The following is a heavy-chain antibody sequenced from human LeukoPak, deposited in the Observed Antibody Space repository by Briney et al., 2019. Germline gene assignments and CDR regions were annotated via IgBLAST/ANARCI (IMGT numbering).Heavy chain of an antibody. CDR2: ISYSGST. V-gene: IGHV4-59*01. CDR1: GGSIRSYY. D-gene: IGHD6-19*01. J-gene: IGHJ4*02. Sequence: SETLSLTCTVSGGSIRSYYWSWIRQPPGKGREGIGYISYSGSTNYNPSLKSRVTISVDTSKNQFSLKLSSVTAADAAVYYCARGISGWYYFDYWGQGTLVTVSS. CDR3: ARGISGWYYFDY.